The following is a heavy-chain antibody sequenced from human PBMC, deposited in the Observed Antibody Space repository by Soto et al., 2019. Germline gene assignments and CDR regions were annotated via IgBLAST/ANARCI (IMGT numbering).Heavy chain of an antibody. J-gene: IGHJ3*02. V-gene: IGHV3-7*04. CDR1: GLTFRNYW. CDR3: ARALAPVVNDAFDI. Sequence: EVQLVESGGGLGQPGGSLSLSCAASGLTFRNYWMTWVRQAPGKGLEWVANIGADGSEKYYLDSVKGRFTISRDNAKNSLHLQMNSLRAEDTALYRCARALAPVVNDAFDIWGLGTMVTVSS. CDR2: IGADGSEK. D-gene: IGHD2-2*01.